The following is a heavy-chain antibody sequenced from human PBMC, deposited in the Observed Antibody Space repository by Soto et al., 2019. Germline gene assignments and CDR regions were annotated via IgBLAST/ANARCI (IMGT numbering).Heavy chain of an antibody. CDR2: IRSKANSYAT. J-gene: IGHJ6*03. Sequence: EVQLVESGGGLVQPGGSLKLSCAASGFTFSGSAMHWVRQASGKGLEWVGHIRSKANSYATAYAASVKGRFTISRDDSNNTAYLQMNSLKTEDTAVYYCTSRSDYGSGSYYNGYMDVWGKGTTVTVSS. V-gene: IGHV3-73*01. D-gene: IGHD3-10*01. CDR3: TSRSDYGSGSYYNGYMDV. CDR1: GFTFSGSA.